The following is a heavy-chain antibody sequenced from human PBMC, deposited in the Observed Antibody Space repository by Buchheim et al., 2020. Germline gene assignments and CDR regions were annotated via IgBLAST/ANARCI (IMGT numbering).Heavy chain of an antibody. CDR3: AKEKTTYLYDS. CDR2: ISGGGGNS. V-gene: IGHV3-23*01. Sequence: EVQLLESGGGFVQPGGSLRLSCAASGFTFSAYAMTWVRQAPGKGLEWVSTISGGGGNSYYADSVKGRFTISRDASKNPLYLQMTSLRAEDTAVYYCAKEKTTYLYDSWGQGTL. D-gene: IGHD2-21*01. J-gene: IGHJ4*02. CDR1: GFTFSAYA.